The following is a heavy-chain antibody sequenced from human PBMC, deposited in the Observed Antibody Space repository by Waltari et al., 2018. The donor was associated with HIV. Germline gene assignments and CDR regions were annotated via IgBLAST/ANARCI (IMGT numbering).Heavy chain of an antibody. CDR2: ISGYNANT. CDR1: GSIFTNYG. V-gene: IGHV1-18*01. J-gene: IGHJ6*02. CDR3: ARGLGGSYYYGVDV. Sequence: QVHLVQSGAAVKMPGASVRVSCKTSGSIFTNYGFSWVRQAPGQGLEWLGWISGYNANTNYAQRLQGRVTLTTDTSTSTAYMELRSLRSDDTAVYYCARGLGGSYYYGVDVWGQGTTVTVS.